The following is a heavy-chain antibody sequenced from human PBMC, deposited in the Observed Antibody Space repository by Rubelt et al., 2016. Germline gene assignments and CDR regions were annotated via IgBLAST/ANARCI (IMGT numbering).Heavy chain of an antibody. V-gene: IGHV4-34*10. CDR3: AMDTVGAFDI. D-gene: IGHD4-23*01. CDR2: INHSGST. Sequence: QVQLQESGPGLVKPSETLSLTCAVYGGSFSGYYWSWIRQPPGKGLEWIGEINHSGSTNYNPSLKSRVTISVDTSKNQFSLKLSSVTAADTAVYYCAMDTVGAFDIWGQGTMVTVSS. J-gene: IGHJ3*02. CDR1: GGSFSGYY.